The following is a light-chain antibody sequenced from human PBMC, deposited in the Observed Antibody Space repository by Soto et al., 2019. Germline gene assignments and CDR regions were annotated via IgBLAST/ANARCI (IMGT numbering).Light chain of an antibody. J-gene: IGKJ1*01. CDR1: QSVLYSSNNKNY. V-gene: IGKV4-1*01. Sequence: DIVMTQSPDYLAVSLGERATINCKSSQSVLYSSNNKNYLAWYQQKPGQPPKLLIYWASTRESGVPDRFSVSGSGTDFTLTIGCLQAEDVAVYYCQQYYSPWTFGQGTKVEVK. CDR2: WAS. CDR3: QQYYSPWT.